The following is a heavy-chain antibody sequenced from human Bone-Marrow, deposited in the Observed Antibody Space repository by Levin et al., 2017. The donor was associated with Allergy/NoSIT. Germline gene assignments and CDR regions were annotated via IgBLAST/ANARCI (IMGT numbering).Heavy chain of an antibody. CDR3: AKDPLGGYSYGLEYYFDY. D-gene: IGHD5-18*01. CDR2: ISGSGGST. CDR1: GFTFSSYA. J-gene: IGHJ4*02. Sequence: PGGSLRLSCAASGFTFSSYAMSWVRQAPGKGLEWVSAISGSGGSTYYADSVKGRFTISRDNSKNTLYLQMNSLRAEDTAVYYCAKDPLGGYSYGLEYYFDYWGQGTLVTVSS. V-gene: IGHV3-23*01.